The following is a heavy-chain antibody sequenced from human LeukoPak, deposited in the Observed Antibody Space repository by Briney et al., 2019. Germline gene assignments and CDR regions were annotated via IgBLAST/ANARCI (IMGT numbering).Heavy chain of an antibody. CDR2: ISAYNGNT. D-gene: IGHD3-3*01. CDR3: ARDRASYDFWSGYYPDAFDI. Sequence: ASVKVSCKASGYTFASYAIGWVRQAPGQGLEWMGWISAYNGNTNYAQKLQGRVTMTTDTSTSTAYMELRSLRSDDTAVYYCARDRASYDFWSGYYPDAFDIWGQGTMVTVSS. CDR1: GYTFASYA. J-gene: IGHJ3*02. V-gene: IGHV1-18*01.